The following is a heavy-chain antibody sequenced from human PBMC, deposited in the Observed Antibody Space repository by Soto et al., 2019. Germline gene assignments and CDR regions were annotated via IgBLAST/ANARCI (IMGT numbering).Heavy chain of an antibody. D-gene: IGHD6-13*01. J-gene: IGHJ4*02. CDR1: GYTSTNYG. Sequence: ASVTVSCKASGYTSTNYGMHWVRQAPGQGLEWMGWISADNGNTNYSQKLQGRVTMTTDTSTSTAYMELRSLRSDDTAVYYCARPRIAAAGNLYYFDYWGQGTLVTVSS. V-gene: IGHV1-18*01. CDR2: ISADNGNT. CDR3: ARPRIAAAGNLYYFDY.